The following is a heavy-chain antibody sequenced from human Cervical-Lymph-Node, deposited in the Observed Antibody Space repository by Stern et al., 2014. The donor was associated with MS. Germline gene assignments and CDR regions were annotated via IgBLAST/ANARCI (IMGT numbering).Heavy chain of an antibody. V-gene: IGHV3-74*02. CDR3: ANWNYLL. D-gene: IGHD1-7*01. J-gene: IGHJ4*02. CDR1: GFTISEYW. Sequence: EVQLLQSGGGLVQPGGSLRLACEASGFTISEYWMHWVRQAPGKGLLWVSGINSDGNVTHYAYFVEGRFTISRDNAKNTVYLQLNNLRVEDTAVYYCANWNYLLWGQGTLVTVSS. CDR2: INSDGNVT.